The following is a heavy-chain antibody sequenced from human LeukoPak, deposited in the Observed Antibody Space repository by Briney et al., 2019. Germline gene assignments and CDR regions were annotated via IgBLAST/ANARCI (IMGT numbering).Heavy chain of an antibody. CDR2: ISLTGQT. J-gene: IGHJ4*02. CDR3: SRETGPFCPFGY. Sequence: SETLSLTCGVSGGSISCTNWWSWVRQPPGQGLEWIGEISLTGQTNYNPSLNGRVTMSLDKSSNQLSLPLTSVTAAEPATYSCSRETGPFCPFGYWGQGTLVIVSS. CDR1: GGSISCTNW. D-gene: IGHD7-27*01. V-gene: IGHV4/OR15-8*02.